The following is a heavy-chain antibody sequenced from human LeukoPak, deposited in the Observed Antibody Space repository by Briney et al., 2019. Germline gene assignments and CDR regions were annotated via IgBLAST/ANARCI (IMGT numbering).Heavy chain of an antibody. J-gene: IGHJ4*02. CDR2: ITSSGNYI. CDR3: ARGSTAMVIY. V-gene: IGHV3-21*04. CDR1: GFNFSTYS. Sequence: GGSLRLSCAASGFNFSTYSMNWVRQAPGKGLKWVSTITSSGNYIYYADSVKGRFTISRDNAKNSLYLQMNSLRAEDTAVYYCARGSTAMVIYWGQGTLVTVSS. D-gene: IGHD5-18*01.